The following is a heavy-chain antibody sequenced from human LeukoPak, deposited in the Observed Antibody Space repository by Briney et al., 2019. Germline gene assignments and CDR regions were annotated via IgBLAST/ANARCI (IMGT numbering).Heavy chain of an antibody. V-gene: IGHV3-53*01. J-gene: IGHJ6*02. CDR3: ARAQPVDSSGWYNYYYGMDV. Sequence: PGGSLRLSCAASGFTVSSNYMSWVRQAPGKGLEWVSVIYSGGNTYYADSVKGRFTISRDNSKNTLYLQMNSLRAEDTAVYYCARAQPVDSSGWYNYYYGMDVWGQGTTVTVSS. D-gene: IGHD6-19*01. CDR2: IYSGGNT. CDR1: GFTVSSNY.